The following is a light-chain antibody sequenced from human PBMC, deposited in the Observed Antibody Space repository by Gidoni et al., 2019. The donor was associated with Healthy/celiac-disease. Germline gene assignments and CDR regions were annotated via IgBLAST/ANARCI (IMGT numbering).Light chain of an antibody. V-gene: IGKV1-9*01. CDR2: YAF. J-gene: IGKJ4*01. Sequence: DIQSTQSPSFLSASVGDRVTITCRASQEIGSHIDWYQQKPGKAPKLLIYYAFILQSGVPSRFSGSGAGTEFSLTISSLQPGDLATYYCQQANSHLALTFGGGTKVDI. CDR3: QQANSHLALT. CDR1: QEIGSH.